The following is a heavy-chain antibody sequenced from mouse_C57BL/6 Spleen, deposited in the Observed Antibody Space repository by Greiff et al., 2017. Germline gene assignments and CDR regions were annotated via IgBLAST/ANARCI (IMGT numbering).Heavy chain of an antibody. J-gene: IGHJ4*01. Sequence: EVHLVESGGDLVKPGGSLKLSCAASGFTFSSYGMSWVRQTPDKRLEWVATISSGGSYTYYPDSVQGRFTISRDNAKNTLYLQMSSLKSEDTAMYYCARQRVYNGDHWAMDDWGQGTSVTVSS. CDR2: ISSGGSYT. V-gene: IGHV5-6*01. CDR1: GFTFSSYG. CDR3: ARQRVYNGDHWAMDD. D-gene: IGHD2-13*01.